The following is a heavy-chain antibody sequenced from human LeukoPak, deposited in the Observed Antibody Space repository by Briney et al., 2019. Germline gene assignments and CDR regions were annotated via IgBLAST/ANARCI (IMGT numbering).Heavy chain of an antibody. Sequence: SETLSLTCTVSGASVSSGDYHWSWVRQAPGKGLEWIGHNQNPSYNPSLKSRVVISIHTSRNQLSLTLNTVTAADTATYFCVTYFVNGGGRGHWGPGALVTVSS. CDR3: VTYFVNGGGRGH. J-gene: IGHJ4*02. CDR1: GASVSSGDYH. D-gene: IGHD3-9*01. V-gene: IGHV4-61*08. CDR2: HNQNP.